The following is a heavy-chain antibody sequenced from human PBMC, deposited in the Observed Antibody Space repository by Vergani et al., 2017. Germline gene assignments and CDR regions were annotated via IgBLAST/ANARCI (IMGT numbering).Heavy chain of an antibody. CDR2: ISGSGGST. D-gene: IGHD6-13*01. Sequence: EVQLLESGGGLVQPGGSLRLSCAASGFTFSSYAMSWVRKAPGKGLECVSAISGSGGSTYYAYSVKGRFTISRDNSKNTLYLQMNSLRADDTAVYYCAGGYGSSSQRFVLRAGCFDYWGQGTLVTVSS. J-gene: IGHJ4*02. CDR1: GFTFSSYA. V-gene: IGHV3-23*01. CDR3: AGGYGSSSQRFVLRAGCFDY.